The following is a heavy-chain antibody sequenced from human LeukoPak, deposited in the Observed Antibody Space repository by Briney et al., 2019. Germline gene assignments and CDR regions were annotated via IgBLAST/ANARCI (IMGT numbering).Heavy chain of an antibody. J-gene: IGHJ4*02. CDR3: ARVDDYGDSNFDY. CDR1: GGSISSYY. D-gene: IGHD4-17*01. Sequence: PSETLSLTCTVSGGSISSYYWSWIRQPPGKGLEWIGYIYYSGSTNYNPSLKSRVTISVDTSKNQFSLKLSSVTAADTAVYYCARVDDYGDSNFDYWGQGTLVTVSS. V-gene: IGHV4-59*01. CDR2: IYYSGST.